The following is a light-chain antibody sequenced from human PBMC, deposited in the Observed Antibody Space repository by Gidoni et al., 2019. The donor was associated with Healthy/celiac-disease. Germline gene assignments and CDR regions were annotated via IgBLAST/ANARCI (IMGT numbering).Light chain of an antibody. CDR1: SANIGSNT. J-gene: IGLJ3*02. V-gene: IGLV1-44*01. CDR3: AAWDDSLNGLWV. Sequence: QSVLTPPPSASGPPGQRVTISCSGSSANIGSNTVNWYQQLPGTAPKLLIYSNNQRPSGVPDRFSGSKSGTSASLAISGLQSEDEADYYCAAWDDSLNGLWVFGGGTKLTVL. CDR2: SNN.